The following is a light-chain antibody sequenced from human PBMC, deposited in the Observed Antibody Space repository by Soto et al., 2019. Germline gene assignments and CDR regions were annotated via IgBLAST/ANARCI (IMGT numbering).Light chain of an antibody. V-gene: IGKV1-5*01. CDR1: QSISYW. CDR2: DAS. J-gene: IGKJ2*01. CDR3: QQYSDSYT. Sequence: DIQLTQSPSTLSASVGDRLTITCRASQSISYWLAWYQQKPGKAPKLLIFDASVLESGVPSRFSGSRSGTEFTLTISSLQTDDFATYYCQQYSDSYTFGQGTKLDIK.